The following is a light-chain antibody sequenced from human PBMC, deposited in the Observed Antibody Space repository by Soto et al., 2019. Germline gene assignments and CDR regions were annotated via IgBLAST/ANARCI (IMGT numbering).Light chain of an antibody. Sequence: EIVLTQSPGTQSLSPGERATLSCRASQSVSRTYLGWYQQKPGQAPRLLIYVASSWATGIPDRFSGSGSGTGFTLTISRLEPEDFAVYYCYQYGSSPQTFGQGTRLEIK. CDR3: YQYGSSPQT. V-gene: IGKV3-20*01. J-gene: IGKJ2*01. CDR2: VAS. CDR1: QSVSRTY.